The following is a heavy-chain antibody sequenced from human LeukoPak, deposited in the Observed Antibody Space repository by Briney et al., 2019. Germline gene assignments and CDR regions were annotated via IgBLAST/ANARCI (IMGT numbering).Heavy chain of an antibody. CDR1: GYTFTSYG. V-gene: IGHV1-18*01. CDR3: ARAHNFAWLQTYFDS. CDR2: ISAYNRNT. D-gene: IGHD3-9*01. Sequence: ASVKVSCKASGYTFTSYGISWVRQAPGQGLEWMGWISAYNRNTNYAQKLQGRVTMTTDTPTSTAYMELRSLRSDDTAVYYCARAHNFAWLQTYFDSCGHGTLVTVSS. J-gene: IGHJ4*01.